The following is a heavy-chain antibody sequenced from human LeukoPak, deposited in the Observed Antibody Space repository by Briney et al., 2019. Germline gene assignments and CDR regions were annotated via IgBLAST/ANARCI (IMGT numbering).Heavy chain of an antibody. CDR2: INPNNGGT. J-gene: IGHJ4*02. Sequence: GASVKVSCKASGYTFTGYYMHWVRQAPGQGLEWMGWINPNNGGTNYAQKFQGRVTMTLDTSISTGYMELSGLRSDDTAIYFCARVDGGEWYYFDYWGQGTLVTVFS. D-gene: IGHD2-8*02. CDR3: ARVDGGEWYYFDY. V-gene: IGHV1-2*02. CDR1: GYTFTGYY.